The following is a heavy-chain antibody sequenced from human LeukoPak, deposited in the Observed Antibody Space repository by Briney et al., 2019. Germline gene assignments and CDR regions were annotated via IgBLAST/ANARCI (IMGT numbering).Heavy chain of an antibody. D-gene: IGHD4-17*01. CDR1: GYIFTTSW. Sequence: PGESLKISCKGSGYIFTTSWIGWVRQMPGKGLEWMGIIYPGDSDTRYGPSFQGQVTISADKSISTAYLQWSSLKASDSAMYYCVRRQWGTNADYQYYFDYWGQGTLVTVSS. CDR2: IYPGDSDT. V-gene: IGHV5-51*03. J-gene: IGHJ4*02. CDR3: VRRQWGTNADYQYYFDY.